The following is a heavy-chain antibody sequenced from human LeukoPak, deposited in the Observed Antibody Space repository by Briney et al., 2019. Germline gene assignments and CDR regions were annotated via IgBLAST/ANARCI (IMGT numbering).Heavy chain of an antibody. J-gene: IGHJ4*02. CDR3: ARAYNWNYIDY. Sequence: PGGSLRLSCAASGFTFSSYDMHWVRQATGKGLEWVSAIGTAGDTYYPGSVKGRFTISRENAKNSLYLQMNSLRAGDTAVYYCARAYNWNYIDYWGQGTLVTVSS. CDR2: IGTAGDT. CDR1: GFTFSSYD. V-gene: IGHV3-13*01. D-gene: IGHD1-7*01.